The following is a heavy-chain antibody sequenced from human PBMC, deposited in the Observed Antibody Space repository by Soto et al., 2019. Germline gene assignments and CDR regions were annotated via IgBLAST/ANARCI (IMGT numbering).Heavy chain of an antibody. Sequence: GGSLRLSCAASGFTFSSYWMSWVRQAPGKGLEWVANIKQDGSEEYYVDSVKGRFTISRDNAKNSLYLQMNSLRAEDTAVYYCARDSPYILTEAVAGRRYYYYMDVWGKGTTVTVSS. CDR2: IKQDGSEE. J-gene: IGHJ6*03. D-gene: IGHD6-19*01. CDR1: GFTFSSYW. CDR3: ARDSPYILTEAVAGRRYYYYMDV. V-gene: IGHV3-7*01.